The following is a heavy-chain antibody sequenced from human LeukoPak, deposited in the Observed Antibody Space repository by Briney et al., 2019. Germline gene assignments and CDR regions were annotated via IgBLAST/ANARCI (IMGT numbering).Heavy chain of an antibody. V-gene: IGHV1-46*01. Sequence: GASVKVSCKASGYTFTSYGISWVRQAPGQGLEWMGIINPSGGSTSYAQKFQGRVTMTRDTSTSTVYMELSSLRSEDTAVYYCATRGAYCGGDCYHMDVWGQGTTVTVSS. D-gene: IGHD2-21*01. CDR2: INPSGGST. J-gene: IGHJ6*02. CDR1: GYTFTSYG. CDR3: ATRGAYCGGDCYHMDV.